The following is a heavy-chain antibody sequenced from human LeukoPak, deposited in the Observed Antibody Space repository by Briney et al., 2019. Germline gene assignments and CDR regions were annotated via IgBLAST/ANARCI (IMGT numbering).Heavy chain of an antibody. Sequence: PSETLSLTCAVSGGSISSASYHWTWIRQPAGKGLEWIGRISNSGSTDYNPSLKSRVTISVDTSKSQFSLKLNSVTAADTAVYYCARDRYSGYDWGNWYFDLWGRGTLVTVSS. V-gene: IGHV4-61*02. CDR2: ISNSGST. CDR3: ARDRYSGYDWGNWYFDL. CDR1: GGSISSASYH. D-gene: IGHD5-12*01. J-gene: IGHJ2*01.